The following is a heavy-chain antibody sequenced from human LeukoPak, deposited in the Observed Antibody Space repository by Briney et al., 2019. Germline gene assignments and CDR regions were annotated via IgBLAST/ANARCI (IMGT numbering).Heavy chain of an antibody. D-gene: IGHD6-19*01. CDR2: ISSNGGST. CDR1: GFTFSSYA. V-gene: IGHV3-64D*06. Sequence: GGSLRLSCSASGFTFSSYAMHWVRQAPGKGLEYVSAISSNGGSTYYADSVKGRFTISRDNFKNTLYLQMSSLRAGDTAVYYCVKGYSSGWYYWGQGTLVTVSS. J-gene: IGHJ4*02. CDR3: VKGYSSGWYY.